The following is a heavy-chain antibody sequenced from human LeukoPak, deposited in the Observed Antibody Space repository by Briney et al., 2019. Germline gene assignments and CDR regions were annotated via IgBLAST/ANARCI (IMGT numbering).Heavy chain of an antibody. D-gene: IGHD6-19*01. CDR2: ISSSSSYI. J-gene: IGHJ6*02. CDR1: GFTFSSYS. V-gene: IGHV3-21*01. Sequence: GGSLRLSCAASGFTFSSYSMNWVRQAPGKGLEWVSSISSSSSYIYYADSVKGRFTISRDNAKNSLYLQMNSLRAEDTAVYYCARVSAAPVAVAGLDVWGQGTTVTVSS. CDR3: ARVSAAPVAVAGLDV.